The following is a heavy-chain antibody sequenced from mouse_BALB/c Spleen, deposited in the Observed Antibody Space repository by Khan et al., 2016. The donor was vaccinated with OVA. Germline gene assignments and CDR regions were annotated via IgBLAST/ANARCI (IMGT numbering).Heavy chain of an antibody. CDR2: ISSDGDYT. D-gene: IGHD4-1*01. CDR1: GFTFSPYS. V-gene: IGHV5-6*01. CDR3: ATHLTGSFAY. Sequence: EVELVESGGDLVKSGGSLKLSCAASGFTFSPYSMSWVRQTPDKRLEWVATISSDGDYTYYPDSVKGRFNISRDNAKNTLYPQMSSLKSEDTAIYYSATHLTGSFAYWGQGTLVTVSA. J-gene: IGHJ3*01.